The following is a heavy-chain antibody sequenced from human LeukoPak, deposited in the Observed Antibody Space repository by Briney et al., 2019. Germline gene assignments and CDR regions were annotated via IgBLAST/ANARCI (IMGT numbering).Heavy chain of an antibody. CDR1: GLAFSNYA. D-gene: IGHD2-8*01. CDR2: ISGVNT. Sequence: GGSLRLSCATSGLAFSNYAMSWFRQAPGKGPEWVSGISGVNTYYADSVKGRFTISRDNSKNVLYVQMNRLRVEDTAVYFCAKDVCTSPRCLLYSDSWGQGTLVTVSS. CDR3: AKDVCTSPRCLLYSDS. J-gene: IGHJ4*02. V-gene: IGHV3-23*01.